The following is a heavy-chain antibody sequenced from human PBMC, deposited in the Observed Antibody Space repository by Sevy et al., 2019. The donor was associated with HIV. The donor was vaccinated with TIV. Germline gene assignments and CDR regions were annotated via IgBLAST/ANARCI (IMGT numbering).Heavy chain of an antibody. CDR3: AKDRIWGLWDAFDI. Sequence: GGSLRLSCAASGFTFTSYAMSWVRQTPGKGLEWVSGLRGGGGSPFYADSVKGRFTISRDNSKNTLYLQMNSLRAGDTALYYCAKDRIWGLWDAFDIWGQGTMVTVSS. V-gene: IGHV3-23*01. J-gene: IGHJ3*02. CDR2: LRGGGGSP. CDR1: GFTFTSYA. D-gene: IGHD5-18*01.